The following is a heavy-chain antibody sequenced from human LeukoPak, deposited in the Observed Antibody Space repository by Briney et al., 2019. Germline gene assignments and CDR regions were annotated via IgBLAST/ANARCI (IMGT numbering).Heavy chain of an antibody. D-gene: IGHD6-13*01. V-gene: IGHV3-23*01. Sequence: GGSLRLSCAASGFTVSSNYMSWVRQAPGKGREWGSSISGSGGSTYYADSVKGRFTISRDNSKNTLYLQMNSLRAEDTAVYYCAKVVSSWTNWFDPWGQGTLVTVSA. CDR2: ISGSGGST. CDR3: AKVVSSWTNWFDP. J-gene: IGHJ5*02. CDR1: GFTVSSNY.